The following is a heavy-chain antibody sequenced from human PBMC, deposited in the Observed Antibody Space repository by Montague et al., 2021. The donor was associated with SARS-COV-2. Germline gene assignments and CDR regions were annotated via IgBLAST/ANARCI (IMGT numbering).Heavy chain of an antibody. J-gene: IGHJ3*02. CDR3: ARVSDYYDSSGYYFDAFDI. Sequence: SETLSLTCAVYGGSFSGYYWSWIRQPPGKGLVWIGEINHSGSINHNPSLNSRVTISVDTSKNQFSLKLSPVTAADTAVYYCARVSDYYDSSGYYFDAFDIWGQGTMVTVSS. CDR1: GGSFSGYY. CDR2: INHSGSI. D-gene: IGHD3-22*01. V-gene: IGHV4-34*01.